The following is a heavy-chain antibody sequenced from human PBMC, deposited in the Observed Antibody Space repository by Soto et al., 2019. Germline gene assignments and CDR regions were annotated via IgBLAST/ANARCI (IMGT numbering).Heavy chain of an antibody. CDR1: GDSISSGDFY. J-gene: IGHJ5*02. V-gene: IGHV4-30-4*01. D-gene: IGHD4-17*01. CDR2: VYDSGST. Sequence: QVQLQESGPGLVKPSQTLSLTCTVSGDSISSGDFYWSWIRQPPGKGLEWIGTVYDSGSTYYNPSLKSRISMSVDRSKNHFSLDLSSVTAADTAVYYCDRYAGDTVLFDPWGQGTLVTVS. CDR3: DRYAGDTVLFDP.